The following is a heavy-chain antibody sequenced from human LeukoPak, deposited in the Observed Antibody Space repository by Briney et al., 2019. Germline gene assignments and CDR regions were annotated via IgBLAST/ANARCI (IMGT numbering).Heavy chain of an antibody. D-gene: IGHD6-13*01. V-gene: IGHV1-69*05. CDR1: GGTFSSYA. CDR3: AKDPSSLAAAGTRDY. CDR2: IIPIFGTG. J-gene: IGHJ4*02. Sequence: SVRVSCKASGGTFSSYAISWVGQARGQGREWMGRIIPIFGTGNYAQKFQGRGRINTDEDTSTAYMEVRSLRSEDTALYYCAKDPSSLAAAGTRDYWGQGTLVTVSS.